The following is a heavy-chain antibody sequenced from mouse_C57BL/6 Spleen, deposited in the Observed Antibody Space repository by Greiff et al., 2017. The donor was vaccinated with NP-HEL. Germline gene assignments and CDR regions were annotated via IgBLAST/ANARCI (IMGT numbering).Heavy chain of an antibody. CDR2: IYPGDGDT. CDR1: GYAFSSSW. V-gene: IGHV1-82*01. Sequence: VKLMESGPELVKPGASVKISCKASGYAFSSSWMNWVKQRPGKGLEWIGRIYPGDGDTNYNGKFKGKATLTADKSSSTAYMQLSSLTSEDSAVYFCARAYYGSSYEGFAYWGQGTLVTVSA. J-gene: IGHJ3*01. CDR3: ARAYYGSSYEGFAY. D-gene: IGHD1-1*01.